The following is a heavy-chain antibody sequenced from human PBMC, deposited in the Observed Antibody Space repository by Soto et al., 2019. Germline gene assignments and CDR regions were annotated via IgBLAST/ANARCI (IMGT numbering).Heavy chain of an antibody. J-gene: IGHJ4*02. V-gene: IGHV3-11*01. Sequence: GGSLRLSCAASGYTFSDYYMSWIRQAPGKGQERISYIDTSSTKIYYADSVKGRFTISRDNAKNSLYLEMNSLRDEDTAVYYCASHYDMWSGYLSPVDYWGQGTLVTVSS. CDR2: IDTSSTKI. CDR3: ASHYDMWSGYLSPVDY. CDR1: GYTFSDYY. D-gene: IGHD3-3*01.